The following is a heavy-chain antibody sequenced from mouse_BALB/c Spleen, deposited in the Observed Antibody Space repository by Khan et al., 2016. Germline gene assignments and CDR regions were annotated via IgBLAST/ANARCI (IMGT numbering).Heavy chain of an antibody. J-gene: IGHJ1*01. CDR2: INSDGSAI. D-gene: IGHD2-3*01. CDR1: GFIFSGFW. Sequence: EVQLLETGGGLVQPGGSRGLSCEGSGFIFSGFWMSWVRQTPGKTLEWIGDINSDGSAINYAPSIKDRFTIFRDNDKSTLYLQMCNVRSEDTVVYFYMGYDGYYWYCYVCVAVTTVTVSS. CDR3: MGYDGYYWYCYV. V-gene: IGHV11-2*02.